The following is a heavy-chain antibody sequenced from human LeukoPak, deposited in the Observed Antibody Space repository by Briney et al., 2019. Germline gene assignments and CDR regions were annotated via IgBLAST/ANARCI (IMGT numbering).Heavy chain of an antibody. D-gene: IGHD2-2*01. CDR2: IRYDGSNK. J-gene: IGHJ6*03. CDR1: GFTFSSYG. CDR3: AKDLIVVVPAAIRIFEEYYYYYMDV. Sequence: GXSLRLSCAASGFTFSSYGMHWVRQAPGKGLEWVAFIRYDGSNKYYADSVKGRFTISRDNSKNTLYLQMNSLRAEDTAVYYCAKDLIVVVPAAIRIFEEYYYYYMDVWGKGTTVTVSS. V-gene: IGHV3-30*02.